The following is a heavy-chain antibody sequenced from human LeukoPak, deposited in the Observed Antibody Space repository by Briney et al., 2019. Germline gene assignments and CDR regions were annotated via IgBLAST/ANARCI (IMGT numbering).Heavy chain of an antibody. Sequence: ASVKVSCKASGYTFTNYNIRWVRQAPGQGLEWMGIINPSGGSTSYAQKFQGRVTMTRDTSTSTVYMELSSLRSEDTAVYYCARYIYGYLHYWGQGTLVTVSS. J-gene: IGHJ4*02. CDR3: ARYIYGYLHY. D-gene: IGHD5-18*01. CDR2: INPSGGST. CDR1: GYTFTNYN. V-gene: IGHV1-46*01.